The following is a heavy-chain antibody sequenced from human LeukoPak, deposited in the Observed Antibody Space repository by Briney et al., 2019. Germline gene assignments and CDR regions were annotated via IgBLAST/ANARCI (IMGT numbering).Heavy chain of an antibody. CDR1: TGSISSYY. CDR3: ARSYGDHKYFFDY. V-gene: IGHV4-59*01. D-gene: IGHD4-17*01. CDR2: IFYSGST. J-gene: IGHJ4*01. Sequence: SETLSLTCTVSTGSISSYYWNWIRQPPGKGLEWIGYIFYSGSTNYNPSLKSRVTISVDTSKNQFSLKVNSVTAADTAVYYCARSYGDHKYFFDYWATEPWSPSPQ.